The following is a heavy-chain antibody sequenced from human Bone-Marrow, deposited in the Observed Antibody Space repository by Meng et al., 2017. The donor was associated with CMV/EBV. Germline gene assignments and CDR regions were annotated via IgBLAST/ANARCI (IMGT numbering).Heavy chain of an antibody. J-gene: IGHJ4*02. CDR3: GRTRITMVRGVICHFDY. CDR2: INPNSGGT. V-gene: IGHV1-2*02. CDR1: GYTFTGYY. Sequence: ASVKVSCKASGYTFTGYYMHCVRQAPAQGLEWMGWINPNSGGTNYAQEFQGRVTMTREKSISTAYMELSRLSSDDTAVYYCGRTRITMVRGVICHFDYWGQGTLVTVSS. D-gene: IGHD3-10*01.